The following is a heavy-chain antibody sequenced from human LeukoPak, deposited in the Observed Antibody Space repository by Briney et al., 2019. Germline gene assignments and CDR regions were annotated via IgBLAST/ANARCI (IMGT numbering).Heavy chain of an antibody. CDR1: GFTLSHFW. CDR3: ARENGYCSGANCYSYFDS. Sequence: GGPLRLSCAASGFTLSHFWMSWVRQAPGKGLEWVAYIKKTGSETYYMDSVEGRFTITRDSSRDSVFLHMYGLRAEDTAVYFCARENGYCSGANCYSYFDSWGQGTLVTVSS. CDR2: IKKTGSET. J-gene: IGHJ4*02. V-gene: IGHV3-7*01. D-gene: IGHD2-15*01.